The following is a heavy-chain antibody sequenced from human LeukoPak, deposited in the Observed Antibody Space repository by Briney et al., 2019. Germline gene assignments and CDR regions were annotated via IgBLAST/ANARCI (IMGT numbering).Heavy chain of an antibody. CDR2: ISSSSGYI. CDR1: GLTFSTYS. J-gene: IGHJ4*02. CDR3: ARVRNYYDSSGYSPFDY. Sequence: GPSLRLSCAASGLTFSTYSMNWVRQAPGKGLEWVSSISSSSGYISYAASVKGRFTISRDNAKNSLYLQMSSLRAEDTALYYCARVRNYYDSSGYSPFDYWGQGTLVTVSS. D-gene: IGHD3-22*01. V-gene: IGHV3-21*01.